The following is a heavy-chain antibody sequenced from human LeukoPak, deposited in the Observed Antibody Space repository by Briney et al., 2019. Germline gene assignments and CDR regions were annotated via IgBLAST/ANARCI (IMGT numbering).Heavy chain of an antibody. CDR2: ISGSGGST. V-gene: IGHV3-23*01. CDR3: AKRYCSCGSCYMGFDY. Sequence: GGSLTLSCTASGFTFNSYAMSGLRQAPGKGLEWVSAISGSGGSTYYADSVKGRFTISRDNSKNTLYLQMNSLRAEDTAVYYCAKRYCSCGSCYMGFDYWGQGTLVTVSS. D-gene: IGHD2-15*01. CDR1: GFTFNSYA. J-gene: IGHJ4*02.